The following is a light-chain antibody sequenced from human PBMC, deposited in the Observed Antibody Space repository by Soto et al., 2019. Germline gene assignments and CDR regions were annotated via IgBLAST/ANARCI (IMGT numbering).Light chain of an antibody. J-gene: IGKJ1*01. CDR3: QQYGSSPPQT. V-gene: IGKV3-20*01. CDR2: GAS. CDR1: QSVSSSY. Sequence: EIVLTQSPGTLSLSPGERATLSCWASQSVSSSYLAWYQQKPGQAPRLLIYGASSRATGIPDRFSGSGSGTDFTLTISRLEPEDFAVYYCQQYGSSPPQTFGQGTKVDIK.